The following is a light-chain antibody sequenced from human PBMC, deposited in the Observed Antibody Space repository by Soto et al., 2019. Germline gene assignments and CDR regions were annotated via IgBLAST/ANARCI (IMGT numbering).Light chain of an antibody. Sequence: EIVMTQSPATLSVSPGERATLSCRASQSVSSNLAWYQQKPGQAPRLLIYGASTRATGIPARFSGSGSGTEFTLTISSLQYEDFAVYYCQQYNNWGGYTFGQGTKLEIK. CDR1: QSVSSN. J-gene: IGKJ2*01. CDR2: GAS. V-gene: IGKV3-15*01. CDR3: QQYNNWGGYT.